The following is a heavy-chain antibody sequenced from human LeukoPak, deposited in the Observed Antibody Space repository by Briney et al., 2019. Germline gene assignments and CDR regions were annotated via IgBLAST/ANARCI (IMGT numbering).Heavy chain of an antibody. D-gene: IGHD2-15*01. CDR1: GSTFSSYA. J-gene: IGHJ6*04. Sequence: PGRSLRLSCAASGSTFSSYAMHWVRQAPGKGLEWVAVISYDGSNKYYADSVKGRFTISRDNSKNTLYLQMNSLRAEDTAVYYCARDRGGGSSWYYYYGMDVWGKGTTVTVSS. CDR3: ARDRGGGSSWYYYYGMDV. V-gene: IGHV3-30*04. CDR2: ISYDGSNK.